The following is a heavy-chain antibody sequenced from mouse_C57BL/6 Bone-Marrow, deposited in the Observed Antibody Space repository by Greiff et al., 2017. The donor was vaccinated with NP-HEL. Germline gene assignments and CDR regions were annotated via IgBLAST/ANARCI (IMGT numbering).Heavy chain of an antibody. D-gene: IGHD1-1*01. Sequence: QVQLQQSGPELVKPGASVKLSCKASGYTFTSYDINWVKQRPGQGLEWIGWIYPRDGSTKYNEKFKGKATLTVDTSSSTAYMELHSLTSEDSAVYFCATQAIITTVVARYFDVWGTGTTVTVSS. J-gene: IGHJ1*03. CDR3: ATQAIITTVVARYFDV. V-gene: IGHV1-85*01. CDR1: GYTFTSYD. CDR2: IYPRDGST.